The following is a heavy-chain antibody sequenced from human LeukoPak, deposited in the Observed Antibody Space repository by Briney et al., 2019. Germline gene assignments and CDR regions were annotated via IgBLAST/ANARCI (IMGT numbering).Heavy chain of an antibody. J-gene: IGHJ5*02. Sequence: SETLSLTCAVSDGSISSDNWWSWVRQPPGKGLEWIGEIYHSGSTNYNPSLKSRVTISVDKSKNQFSLNLSSVTAADTAVYYCARQAYSSNLGWFDPWGQGTLVTVSS. CDR2: IYHSGST. D-gene: IGHD6-13*01. V-gene: IGHV4-4*02. CDR1: DGSISSDNW. CDR3: ARQAYSSNLGWFDP.